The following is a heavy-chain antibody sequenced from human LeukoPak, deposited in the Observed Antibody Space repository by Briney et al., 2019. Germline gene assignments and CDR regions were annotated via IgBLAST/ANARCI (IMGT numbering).Heavy chain of an antibody. D-gene: IGHD3-3*01. CDR2: ISYDGSNK. V-gene: IGHV3-30*04. Sequence: GGSLRLSCAASGFTFSSYAMHWVRQAPGKGLEWVAVISYDGSNKYYADSVKGRFTISRDNSKNTLYLQMNSLRAEDTAVYYCARERITIFGVVIGPFDYWGQGTLVTVSS. J-gene: IGHJ4*02. CDR3: ARERITIFGVVIGPFDY. CDR1: GFTFSSYA.